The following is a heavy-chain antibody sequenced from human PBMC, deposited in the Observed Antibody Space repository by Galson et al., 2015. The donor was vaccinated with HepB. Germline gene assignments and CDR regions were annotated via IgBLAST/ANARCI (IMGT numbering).Heavy chain of an antibody. Sequence: SLRLSCAASGFTFSSYGMHWVRQAPGKGLEWVAVIWYDGSNKYYADSVKGRFTISRDNSKNTLYLQMNSLRAEDTAVYYCARDSTTSVRKSIAVAGRLGYFQHWGQGTLVTVSS. CDR1: GFTFSSYG. V-gene: IGHV3-33*01. CDR3: ARDSTTSVRKSIAVAGRLGYFQH. D-gene: IGHD6-19*01. J-gene: IGHJ1*01. CDR2: IWYDGSNK.